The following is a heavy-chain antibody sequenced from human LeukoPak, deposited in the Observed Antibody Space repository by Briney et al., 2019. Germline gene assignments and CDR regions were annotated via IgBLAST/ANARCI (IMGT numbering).Heavy chain of an antibody. CDR3: AREGTDIVVVGRWFDP. CDR2: IKPNSGGT. Sequence: ASVKVSCKASGYTFTGYYMHWVRQAPGQGLEWMGWIKPNSGGTNYAQKFQGRVTMTRDTSISTAYMELSRLRSDDTAVYYCAREGTDIVVVGRWFDPWGQGTLVTVSS. CDR1: GYTFTGYY. J-gene: IGHJ5*02. D-gene: IGHD2-2*01. V-gene: IGHV1-2*02.